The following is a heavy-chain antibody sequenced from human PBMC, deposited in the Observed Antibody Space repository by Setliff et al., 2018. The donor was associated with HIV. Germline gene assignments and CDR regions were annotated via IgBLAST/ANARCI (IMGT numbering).Heavy chain of an antibody. CDR2: INAGNGKT. CDR3: ASSTITIFGVVPYYFDY. D-gene: IGHD3-3*01. J-gene: IGHJ4*02. V-gene: IGHV1-3*01. Sequence: GASVKVSCKASGYTFSRFGITWVRQAPGQRLEWMGWINAGNGKTKYSQKFQSRVTITRDTSASTAYMELHSLRSEDTAIYYCASSTITIFGVVPYYFDYWGQGTLVTAPQ. CDR1: GYTFSRFG.